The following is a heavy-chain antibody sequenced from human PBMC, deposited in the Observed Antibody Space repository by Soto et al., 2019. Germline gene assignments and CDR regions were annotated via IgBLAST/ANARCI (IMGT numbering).Heavy chain of an antibody. CDR3: AKPRGWLRPFDY. CDR1: GFTFGSYG. Sequence: PGGSLRLSCAASGFTFGSYGMHWVRQAPGKGLEWVAVISYDGSNKYYADSVKGRFTISRDNSKNTLYLQMNSLRAEDTAVYYCAKPRGWLRPFDYWGQGTLVTV. V-gene: IGHV3-30*18. CDR2: ISYDGSNK. D-gene: IGHD5-12*01. J-gene: IGHJ4*02.